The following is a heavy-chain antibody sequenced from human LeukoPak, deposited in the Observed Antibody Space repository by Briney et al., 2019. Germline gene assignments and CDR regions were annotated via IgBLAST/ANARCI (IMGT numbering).Heavy chain of an antibody. CDR2: INPHSGDT. CDR1: EYTFTGYY. Sequence: GASVKVSCKASEYTFTGYYLHWVRQAPGQGLEWMGWINPHSGDTDYAQKFQGRVTMTRDTSISTAYMELSRLRSDDTAVYYCARDGRGSRSSWFDPWGQGTLVIVSS. J-gene: IGHJ5*02. V-gene: IGHV1-2*02. D-gene: IGHD3-10*01. CDR3: ARDGRGSRSSWFDP.